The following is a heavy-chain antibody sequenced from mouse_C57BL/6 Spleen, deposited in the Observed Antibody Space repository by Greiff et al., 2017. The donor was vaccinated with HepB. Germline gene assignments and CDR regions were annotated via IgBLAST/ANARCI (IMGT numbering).Heavy chain of an antibody. J-gene: IGHJ4*01. CDR3: ARGVYDGYYGGYAMDY. CDR1: GYTFTSYW. Sequence: QVQLQQPGAELVRPGSSVKLSCKASGYTFTSYWMHWVKQRPIQGLEWIGNIDPSDSETHYNQKFKDKATLTVDKSSSTAYMQLSSLTSEDSAVYYFARGVYDGYYGGYAMDYWGQGTSVTVSS. CDR2: IDPSDSET. V-gene: IGHV1-52*01. D-gene: IGHD2-3*01.